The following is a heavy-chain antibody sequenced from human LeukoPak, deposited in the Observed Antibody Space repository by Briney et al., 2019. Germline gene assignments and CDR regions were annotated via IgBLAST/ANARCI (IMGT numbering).Heavy chain of an antibody. V-gene: IGHV4-39*07. CDR3: ARGLGSTSHSYYFDY. CDR1: GVSISSSSYY. J-gene: IGHJ4*02. D-gene: IGHD2-2*01. CDR2: IYYSGST. Sequence: PSETLSLTCTVSGVSISSSSYYWGWIRQPPGKGLEWIGSIYYSGSTYYNPSLKSRVTISVDTSKNQFSLKLSSVTAADTAVYYCARGLGSTSHSYYFDYWGQGTLVTVSS.